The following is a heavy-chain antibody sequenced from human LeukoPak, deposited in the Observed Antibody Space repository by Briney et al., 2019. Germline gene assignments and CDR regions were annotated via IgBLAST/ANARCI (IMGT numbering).Heavy chain of an antibody. CDR1: GFTFSSYS. CDR3: ARGYSSSSPGDY. V-gene: IGHV3-21*01. Sequence: GGSLRLSCAASGFTFSSYSMNWVRQAPGKGLEWVSSISSSSSCIYYADSVKGRFTISRDNAKNSLYLQMNSLRAEDTAVYYCARGYSSSSPGDYWGQGTLVTVSS. J-gene: IGHJ4*02. D-gene: IGHD6-6*01. CDR2: ISSSSSCI.